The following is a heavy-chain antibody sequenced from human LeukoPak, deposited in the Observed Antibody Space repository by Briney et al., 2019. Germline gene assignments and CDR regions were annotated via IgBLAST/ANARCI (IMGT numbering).Heavy chain of an antibody. CDR2: ISYDGSNK. CDR3: ASTGYSSR. D-gene: IGHD6-19*01. V-gene: IGHV3-30-3*01. Sequence: PGGSLRLSCAASGFTFSSYAMHWVHQAPGKGLEWVAVISYDGSNKYYADSVKGRFTISRDNSKNTLYLQMNSLRAEDTAVYYCASTGYSSRWGQGTLVTVSS. J-gene: IGHJ4*02. CDR1: GFTFSSYA.